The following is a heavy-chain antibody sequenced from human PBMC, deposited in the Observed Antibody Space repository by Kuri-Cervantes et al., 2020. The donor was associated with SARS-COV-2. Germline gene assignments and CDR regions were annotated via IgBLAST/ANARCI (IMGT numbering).Heavy chain of an antibody. D-gene: IGHD1-1*01. V-gene: IGHV3-30*07. CDR2: ISYDGSNE. CDR3: AKMSVYNWNDGDFDY. CDR1: GFTFSSCA. Sequence: GESLKISCAASGFTFSSCAMHWVRLAPGKGLEWVAFISYDGSNEYYADSVRGRFTISRDNSNNTLYLQMNSLRAEDTAVYYCAKMSVYNWNDGDFDYWGQGTLVTVSS. J-gene: IGHJ4*02.